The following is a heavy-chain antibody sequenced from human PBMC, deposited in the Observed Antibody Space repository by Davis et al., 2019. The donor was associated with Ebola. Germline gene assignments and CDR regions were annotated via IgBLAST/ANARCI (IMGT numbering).Heavy chain of an antibody. D-gene: IGHD1-26*01. Sequence: HSQTPSLTCAISGDSVPSNSAAWNWIRQSPSRGLEWLGRTYYRSKWYNDYAVSVKSRITINPDTSKNQFSLQLNSVTPEDTAVYYCARAIPWELLTDAFDIWGQGTMVTVSS. J-gene: IGHJ3*02. CDR3: ARAIPWELLTDAFDI. CDR2: TYYRSKWYN. V-gene: IGHV6-1*01. CDR1: GDSVPSNSAA.